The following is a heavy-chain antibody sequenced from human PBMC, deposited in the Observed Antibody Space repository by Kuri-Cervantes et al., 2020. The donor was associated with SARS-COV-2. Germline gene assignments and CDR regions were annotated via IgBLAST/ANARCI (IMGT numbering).Heavy chain of an antibody. J-gene: IGHJ4*02. Sequence: LSPTCAASGFTFSSYAMHWVRQAPGKGLEWVAVISYDGSNKYYADSVKGRFTISRDNSKNTLYLQMNSLRAEDTAVYYCARDLGEGPTGYWGQGTLVTVSS. V-gene: IGHV3-30*14. CDR2: ISYDGSNK. CDR3: ARDLGEGPTGY. CDR1: GFTFSSYA. D-gene: IGHD3-16*01.